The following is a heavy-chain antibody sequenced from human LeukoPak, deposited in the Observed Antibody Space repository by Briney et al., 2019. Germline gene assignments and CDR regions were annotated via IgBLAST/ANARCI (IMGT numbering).Heavy chain of an antibody. V-gene: IGHV3-23*01. Sequence: WGSLRLSCVASGFTFSSYGMSWVRQAPGKGLEWVSGISGSGGSTYYADSVKGRFTISRDNSKKTLYLQMNSLRAEDTAVYYCAKDRGWLPFDYWGQGTLVTVSS. CDR2: ISGSGGST. CDR3: AKDRGWLPFDY. D-gene: IGHD5-24*01. J-gene: IGHJ4*02. CDR1: GFTFSSYG.